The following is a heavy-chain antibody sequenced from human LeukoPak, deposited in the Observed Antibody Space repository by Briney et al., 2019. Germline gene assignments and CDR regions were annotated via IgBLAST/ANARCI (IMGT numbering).Heavy chain of an antibody. CDR1: GFTCRSYD. CDR3: AKGSKAVLFTRDHYMDV. V-gene: IGHV3-30*02. D-gene: IGHD6-19*01. J-gene: IGHJ6*03. CDR2: IRNDGNNK. Sequence: GVSVRLYCAASGFTCRSYDWLWLRQAPGNGLEWVVFIRNDGNNKYYADYGRGRFTSFTDNSKTTMYLQMNSLRAEDTALYFCAKGSKAVLFTRDHYMDVWGKGTTVTVSS.